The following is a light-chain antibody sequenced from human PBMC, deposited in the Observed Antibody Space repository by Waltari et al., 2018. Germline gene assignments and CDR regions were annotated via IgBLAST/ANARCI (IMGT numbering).Light chain of an antibody. J-gene: IGLJ1*01. CDR1: SSDIGAYNF. CDR2: DVN. Sequence: QSALTQPASVSGSPGQSITISCTGTSSDIGAYNFVSWYQKHPGKAPKVMIYDVNNRPSGVSSRFSGSKSCNTSSLTISVLQAEDEADYYCSSYTTGSTRYVFGSGTKVTVL. V-gene: IGLV2-14*03. CDR3: SSYTTGSTRYV.